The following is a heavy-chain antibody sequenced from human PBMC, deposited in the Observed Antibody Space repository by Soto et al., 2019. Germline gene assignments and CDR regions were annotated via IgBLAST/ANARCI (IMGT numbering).Heavy chain of an antibody. V-gene: IGHV3-30-3*01. CDR3: AREAFPVGVSSGSYFSPDY. CDR1: GFTFSSYA. D-gene: IGHD1-26*01. CDR2: ISYDGSNK. J-gene: IGHJ4*02. Sequence: GGSLRLSCAASGFTFSSYAMHWVRQAPGKGLEWVAVISYDGSNKYYADSVKGRFTISRDNSKNTLYLQMNSLRAEDTAVYYCAREAFPVGVSSGSYFSPDYWGQGTLVTV.